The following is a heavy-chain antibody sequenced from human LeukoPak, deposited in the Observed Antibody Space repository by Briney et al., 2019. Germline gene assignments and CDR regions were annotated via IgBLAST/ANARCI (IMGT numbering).Heavy chain of an antibody. J-gene: IGHJ4*02. Sequence: GGSLRLSCAASGXTFNSYEMNWVRQAPGKGLEWVSYISSSGRTIYYADSVKGRFTISRDNAKNSLYLQMNSLRAEDTAVYYCARDRGGRSGLDDWGQGTLVTVSS. V-gene: IGHV3-48*03. CDR1: GXTFNSYE. CDR3: ARDRGGRSGLDD. CDR2: ISSSGRTI. D-gene: IGHD2-15*01.